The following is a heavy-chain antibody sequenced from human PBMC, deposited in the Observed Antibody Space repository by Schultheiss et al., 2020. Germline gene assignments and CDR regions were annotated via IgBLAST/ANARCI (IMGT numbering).Heavy chain of an antibody. V-gene: IGHV3-30*03. Sequence: GGSLRLSCAASGFTFSSYGMHWVRQAPGKGLEWVAVISYDGSNKYYADSVKGRFTISRDNSKNTLYLQMNSLRAEDTAVYYCARGPHVLRFLEWLLGLDYWGQGTLGTVSS. D-gene: IGHD3-3*01. CDR2: ISYDGSNK. CDR1: GFTFSSYG. J-gene: IGHJ4*02. CDR3: ARGPHVLRFLEWLLGLDY.